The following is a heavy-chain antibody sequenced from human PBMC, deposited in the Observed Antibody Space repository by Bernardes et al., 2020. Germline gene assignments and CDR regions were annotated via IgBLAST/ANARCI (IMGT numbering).Heavy chain of an antibody. D-gene: IGHD3-22*01. V-gene: IGHV3-64D*06. CDR3: VKDTEVDYHDSSGYYPTFFDC. Sequence: GGSLRLSCSASGFTFGIYSLHWVRQAPGKGLEYVSAISGRGARTYYAASEKGRFTISRDSSKRMLYLQMSSMKAEDTAVYYCVKDTEVDYHDSSGYYPTFFDCWGQGTLVTVSS. J-gene: IGHJ4*02. CDR2: ISGRGART. CDR1: GFTFGIYS.